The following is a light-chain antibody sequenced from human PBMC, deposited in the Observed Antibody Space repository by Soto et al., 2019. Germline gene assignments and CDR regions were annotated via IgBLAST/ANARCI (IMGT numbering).Light chain of an antibody. CDR3: QHYQSASFT. Sequence: DIQMTQSPSSLSAAVGDRVTITCRASQGIRNYLAWYQQKPGKVPKLLIYAASTLQSGVPSRFRGGGVGTDFTLTISSLQPEDVATYYCQHYQSASFTFGPGTRVDFK. CDR1: QGIRNY. J-gene: IGKJ3*01. V-gene: IGKV1-27*01. CDR2: AAS.